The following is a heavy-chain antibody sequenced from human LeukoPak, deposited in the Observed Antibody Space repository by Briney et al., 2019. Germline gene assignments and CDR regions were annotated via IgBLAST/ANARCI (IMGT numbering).Heavy chain of an antibody. Sequence: SETPSLTCAVYGGSFSGYYWSWIRQPPGKGLEWIGEINHSGSTNYNPSLKSRVTISVDTSKNQFSLKLSSVTAADTAVYYCARGRRGYSGTYYYYGMDVWGQGTTVTVSS. CDR2: INHSGST. CDR3: ARGRRGYSGTYYYYGMDV. D-gene: IGHD5-12*01. V-gene: IGHV4-34*01. J-gene: IGHJ6*02. CDR1: GGSFSGYY.